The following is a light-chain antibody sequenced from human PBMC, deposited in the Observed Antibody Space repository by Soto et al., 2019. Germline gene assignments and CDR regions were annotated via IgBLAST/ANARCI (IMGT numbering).Light chain of an antibody. CDR1: QTISSW. CDR2: KAS. V-gene: IGKV1-5*03. Sequence: DIQMTQSTSTLSGALGDRFTITCRASQTISSWLAWYQQKPGKAPNLLIYKASSLKSGVPLRFSGSGSGTEFTLTINSLQPDDFATYYCQQYDTYWTFGQGTK. J-gene: IGKJ1*01. CDR3: QQYDTYWT.